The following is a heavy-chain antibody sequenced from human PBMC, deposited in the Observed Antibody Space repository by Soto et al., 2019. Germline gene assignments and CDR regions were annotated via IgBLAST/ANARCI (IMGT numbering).Heavy chain of an antibody. CDR3: ARDRGYCSSTRCYSGAYNRRRIWFDP. D-gene: IGHD2-2*01. Sequence: PSQTLSLTCSLSLDSGSRNSAACNWSRQSPSRGLECVVRPYYRSKWYNDYAVSVKSRITINPDTSKKQFSLQLNSVTPEDTAVYYCARDRGYCSSTRCYSGAYNRRRIWFDPWRQGTLVTVSS. J-gene: IGHJ5*02. V-gene: IGHV6-1*01. CDR2: PYYRSKWYN. CDR1: LDSGSRNSAA.